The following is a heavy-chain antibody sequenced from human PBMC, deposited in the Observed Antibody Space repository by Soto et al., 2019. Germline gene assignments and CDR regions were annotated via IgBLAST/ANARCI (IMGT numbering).Heavy chain of an antibody. CDR1: RFSFPRYG. Sequence: PGGSLRLSCAPPRFSFPRYGMHCVRQAPGKGLEWVAVIWYDGSNKYYADSVKGRFTISRDNSKNTLYLQMNSLRAEDTAVYYCARTKAVAAKTQYYFDYWGQGP. CDR2: IWYDGSNK. CDR3: ARTKAVAAKTQYYFDY. V-gene: IGHV3-33*01. D-gene: IGHD6-19*01. J-gene: IGHJ4*02.